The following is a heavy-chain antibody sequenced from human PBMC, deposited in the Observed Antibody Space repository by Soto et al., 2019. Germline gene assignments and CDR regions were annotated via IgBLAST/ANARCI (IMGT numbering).Heavy chain of an antibody. Sequence: GGSLRLSCAASGFTFSSYAMSWVRQAPGKGLEWVSAISGSGGSTYYADSVKARFTSTRDNSKNTQYLQMNSLGAEDTAVYDWAKNALTVTDYYYYYMDFWGKGTTVTVSS. J-gene: IGHJ6*03. CDR3: AKNALTVTDYYYYYMDF. CDR1: GFTFSSYA. D-gene: IGHD4-4*01. CDR2: ISGSGGST. V-gene: IGHV3-23*01.